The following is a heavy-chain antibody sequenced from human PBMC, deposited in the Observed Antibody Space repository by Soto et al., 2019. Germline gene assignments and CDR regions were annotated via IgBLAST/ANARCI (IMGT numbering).Heavy chain of an antibody. J-gene: IGHJ4*02. D-gene: IGHD1-26*01. CDR2: IYPGDSDT. V-gene: IGHV5-51*01. Sequence: GESLKISCKGSGYSFTSYWIGSVRQMPGKGLEWMGIIYPGDSDTRYNPSFQGQVTISADKSISTAYLQWSSLKASDSAIYYCARTSGSYLYYFDYWGQRTVVTVSS. CDR3: ARTSGSYLYYFDY. CDR1: GYSFTSYW.